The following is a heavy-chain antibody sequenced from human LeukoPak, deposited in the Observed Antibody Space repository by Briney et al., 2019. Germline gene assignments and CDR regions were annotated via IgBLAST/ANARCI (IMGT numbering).Heavy chain of an antibody. CDR2: IYYSGST. J-gene: IGHJ4*02. CDR3: ARLDILTGYYYYFDY. D-gene: IGHD3-9*01. CDR1: GGSISSSSYY. V-gene: IGHV4-39*01. Sequence: SETLSLTCTVSGGSISSSSYYWGWTRQPPGKGLEWIGSIYYSGSTYYNPSLKSRVTISVDTSKNQFSLKLSSVTAADTAVYYCARLDILTGYYYYFDYWGQGTLVTVSS.